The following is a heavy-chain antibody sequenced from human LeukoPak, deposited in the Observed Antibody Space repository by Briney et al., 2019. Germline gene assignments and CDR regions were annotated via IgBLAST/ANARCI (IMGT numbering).Heavy chain of an antibody. D-gene: IGHD3-22*01. CDR1: GGSINSYY. CDR2: IYYSGST. Sequence: PSETLSLTCTVSGGSINSYYWTWIRQPPGKGLEWIGFIYYSGSTYYNPSLKSRVTISVDTSKNQFSLKLSSVTAADTAVYYCARSILYYDSSGYYYGWFDPWGQGTLVTVSS. V-gene: IGHV4-59*12. J-gene: IGHJ5*02. CDR3: ARSILYYDSSGYYYGWFDP.